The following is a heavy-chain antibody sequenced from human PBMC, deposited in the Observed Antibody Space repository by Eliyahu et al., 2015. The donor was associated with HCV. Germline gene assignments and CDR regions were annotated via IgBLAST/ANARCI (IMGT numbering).Heavy chain of an antibody. V-gene: IGHV3-7*01. CDR2: IKQDGSEK. J-gene: IGHJ3*02. CDR3: ARLDGNFWSGYYTSSVAFDI. D-gene: IGHD3-3*01. CDR1: GFTFSSXW. Sequence: EVQLVESGGGLVQPGGSLRLSCAASGFTFSSXWXSWVRQAPGKGLXXVANIKQDGSEKYYVDSVKGRFTISRDNAKNSLYLQMNSLSSEDTAVYYCARLDGNFWSGYYTSSVAFDIWGQGTMVTVSS.